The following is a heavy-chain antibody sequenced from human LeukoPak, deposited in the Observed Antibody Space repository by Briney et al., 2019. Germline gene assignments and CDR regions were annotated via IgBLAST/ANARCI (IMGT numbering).Heavy chain of an antibody. J-gene: IGHJ5*02. V-gene: IGHV3-23*01. CDR2: ISKSGSHT. Sequence: GGSLRLSCAASGFSFSDDAVTWVRQAPGRGLQWVSTISKSGSHTYYTDSVKGRFTISRDNSKNTLYLQMNSLRAEDTGVYHCARTLGYCSGGTCYAPWSDPWGQGTLVTVSS. D-gene: IGHD2-15*01. CDR1: GFSFSDDA. CDR3: ARTLGYCSGGTCYAPWSDP.